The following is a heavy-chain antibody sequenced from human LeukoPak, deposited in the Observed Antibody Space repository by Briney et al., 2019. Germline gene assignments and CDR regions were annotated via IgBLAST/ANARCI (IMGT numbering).Heavy chain of an antibody. CDR2: IYYSGGT. CDR3: ARTTEGGYSYGYFYYYYMDV. J-gene: IGHJ6*03. V-gene: IGHV4-59*01. CDR1: GGSISSYY. Sequence: NTSETLSLTCTVSGGSISSYYWSWIRQPPGKGLEWIGYIYYSGGTNYKSSLKSRVTISVDTSKNQFSLKLRSVTAADTAVYYCARTTEGGYSYGYFYYYYMDVWGKGTTVTISS. D-gene: IGHD5-18*01.